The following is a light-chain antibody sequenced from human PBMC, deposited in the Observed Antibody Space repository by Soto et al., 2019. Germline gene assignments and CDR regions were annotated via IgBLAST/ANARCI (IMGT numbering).Light chain of an antibody. CDR2: EGS. CDR3: CSYAGSSTFFDV. Sequence: QSALTQPASVSGSPGQSITISCTGTSSDVGSYNLVSWYQQHPGKAPKLMIYEGSKRPSGVSNRFSGSKSGNTASLTISGLQAEDEADYYCCSYAGSSTFFDVFGTGTKLTVL. J-gene: IGLJ1*01. CDR1: SSDVGSYNL. V-gene: IGLV2-23*03.